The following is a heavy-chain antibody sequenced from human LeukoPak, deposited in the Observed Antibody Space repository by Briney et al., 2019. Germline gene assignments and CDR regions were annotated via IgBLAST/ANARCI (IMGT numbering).Heavy chain of an antibody. CDR1: GGSISGYY. CDR3: ARTTYYYDSKDAFDI. Sequence: PSETLSLTCTVSGGSISGYYWSWIRQPPRKGLEWIGFIFYGGSTNYNPSLKSRVTISVDTSKNQFSLKVSSVTAADTAVYYCARTTYYYDSKDAFDIRGQGTMVTVSS. D-gene: IGHD3-22*01. CDR2: IFYGGST. J-gene: IGHJ3*02. V-gene: IGHV4-59*01.